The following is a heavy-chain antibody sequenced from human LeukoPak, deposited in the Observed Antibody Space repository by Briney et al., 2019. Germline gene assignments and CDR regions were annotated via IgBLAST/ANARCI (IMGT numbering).Heavy chain of an antibody. CDR1: GFTFSSYE. CDR2: ISSSGETE. J-gene: IGHJ4*02. Sequence: GGSLRLSCAGSGFTFSSYEMNWVRQAPGKGLEWVSHISSSGETESYADFVKGRFTISRDNAKNSLSLQMNSLRAEDTAVYYCTRDQYGTRLDWGPGTLVTVSS. CDR3: TRDQYGTRLD. V-gene: IGHV3-48*03. D-gene: IGHD1-1*01.